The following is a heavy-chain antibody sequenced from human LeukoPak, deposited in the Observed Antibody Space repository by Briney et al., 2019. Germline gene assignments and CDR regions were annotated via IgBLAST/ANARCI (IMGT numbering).Heavy chain of an antibody. Sequence: GGSLRLSCAASGFTFSTYGMHWVRQAPGKGLEWVAFIRYDGSNKYYADSVKGRFTISRDNAKNSLYLQMNSLRAEDTAVYYCARQSYSSGDAFDIWGQGTMVTVSS. D-gene: IGHD3-22*01. CDR3: ARQSYSSGDAFDI. J-gene: IGHJ3*02. CDR2: IRYDGSNK. CDR1: GFTFSTYG. V-gene: IGHV3-30*02.